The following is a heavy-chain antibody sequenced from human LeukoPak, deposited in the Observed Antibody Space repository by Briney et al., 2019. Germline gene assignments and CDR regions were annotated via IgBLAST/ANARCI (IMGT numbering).Heavy chain of an antibody. V-gene: IGHV1-46*01. D-gene: IGHD2-2*01. Sequence: ASVKVSCKASGYTFTRYYVHWVRRAPGQGLEWLGVINPSGGSTTYAQKFQGRVTMTRDTSTSTVYMDLYSLRSEDTAVYYCARGGCSSISCEGDYWGQGTLVTVSS. CDR1: GYTFTRYY. CDR2: INPSGGST. CDR3: ARGGCSSISCEGDY. J-gene: IGHJ4*02.